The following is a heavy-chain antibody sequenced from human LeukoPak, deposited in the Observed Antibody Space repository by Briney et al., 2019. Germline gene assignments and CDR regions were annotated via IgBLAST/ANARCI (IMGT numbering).Heavy chain of an antibody. CDR3: ARGVEPLAANALAY. V-gene: IGHV3-53*01. Sequence: GGSLRLPCAASGFTVITNDMTWVRQAPGKGLEWVAVLYSDGNTKYADSVQGRFTISRDNSKNTLYLEMNRLSPDDTAVYYCARGVEPLAANALAYWGQGTLVTVSS. CDR1: GFTVITND. J-gene: IGHJ4*02. CDR2: LYSDGNT. D-gene: IGHD1-14*01.